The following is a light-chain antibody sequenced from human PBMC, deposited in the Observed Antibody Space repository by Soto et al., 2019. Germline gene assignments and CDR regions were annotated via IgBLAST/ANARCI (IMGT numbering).Light chain of an antibody. V-gene: IGKV1-12*01. CDR3: QQANSFPFT. CDR2: GAS. CDR1: QIIGTW. Sequence: DIQMTQSPSSVSASIGDRVAITCRASQIIGTWLAWYQQKPGRAPTLLIYGASSLQSGVPSRFSGSGSGTDFTLTITSLQAEDYATYYCQQANSFPFTFGPGTKVDIK. J-gene: IGKJ3*01.